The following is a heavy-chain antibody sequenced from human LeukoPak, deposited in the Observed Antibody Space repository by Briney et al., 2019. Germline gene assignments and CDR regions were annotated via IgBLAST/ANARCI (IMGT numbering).Heavy chain of an antibody. V-gene: IGHV3-13*01. D-gene: IGHD6-13*01. CDR3: ARGGPAVGIAAAGTFDY. J-gene: IGHJ4*02. CDR2: IGTAGDT. Sequence: PGGSLRLSCAASGFTFSSYDMPWARQATGKGLEWVSAIGTAGDTYYPCSVKRRFTISRENAKNSLYLQINSLRAGDTAVYYCARGGPAVGIAAAGTFDYWGQGTLVAVSS. CDR1: GFTFSSYD.